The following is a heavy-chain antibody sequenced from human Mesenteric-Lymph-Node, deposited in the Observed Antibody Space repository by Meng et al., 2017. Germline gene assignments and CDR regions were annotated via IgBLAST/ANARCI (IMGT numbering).Heavy chain of an antibody. CDR1: GGSISSGGFY. J-gene: IGHJ5*02. CDR2: IYYSGST. D-gene: IGHD4-23*01. V-gene: IGHV4-31*03. Sequence: QVHLAESGLGLVKPSQTLSLTCPVSGGSISSGGFYWSWIRQHPGKGLEWIGYIYYSGSTYYNPSLRNRVAISIDTSKNQFSLKLTSVTAADTAVYYCARVYGGNSRWFDPWGQGTLVTVSS. CDR3: ARVYGGNSRWFDP.